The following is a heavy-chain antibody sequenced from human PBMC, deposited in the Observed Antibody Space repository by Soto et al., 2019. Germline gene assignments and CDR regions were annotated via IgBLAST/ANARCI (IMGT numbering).Heavy chain of an antibody. CDR1: GGSFGSYA. CDR2: IIPIFGTA. J-gene: IGHJ6*02. D-gene: IGHD1-20*01. CDR3: ARDRKGITGTIYYYYGMDV. V-gene: IGHV1-69*13. Sequence: SVKVSCKASGGSFGSYAISWVRQAPGQGLEWMGGIIPIFGTANYAQKFQGRVTITADESTSTAYMELSSLRSEDTAVYYCARDRKGITGTIYYYYGMDVWGQGTTATVSS.